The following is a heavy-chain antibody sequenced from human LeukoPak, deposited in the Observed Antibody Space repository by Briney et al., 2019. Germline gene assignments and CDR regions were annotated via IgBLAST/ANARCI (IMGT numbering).Heavy chain of an antibody. CDR1: GFTFSSYS. Sequence: PGGSLRLSCAASGFTFSSYSMNWVRQAPGKGLEWVSSISSSSSYIYYADSVKGRFTISRDKSNNSLYLQMNSLRPEDTAIYHCAKARLPRYYFDYWGQGTLVTVSS. CDR2: ISSSSSYI. J-gene: IGHJ4*02. CDR3: AKARLPRYYFDY. V-gene: IGHV3-21*01.